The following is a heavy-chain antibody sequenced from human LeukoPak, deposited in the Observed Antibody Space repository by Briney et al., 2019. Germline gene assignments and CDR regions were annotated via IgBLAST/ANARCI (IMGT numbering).Heavy chain of an antibody. J-gene: IGHJ4*02. V-gene: IGHV3-21*01. CDR1: GFTFSSYS. CDR2: ISSSSSDI. Sequence: GGSLRLSCAASGFTFSSYSMSWVRQAPGKGLEWVSFISSSSSDIYHADSVKGRFTISRDNAKDSLFLQMNSLRAEDTAVYYCAKDLPAAVDWGQGTLVTVSS. CDR3: AKDLPAAVD. D-gene: IGHD2-2*01.